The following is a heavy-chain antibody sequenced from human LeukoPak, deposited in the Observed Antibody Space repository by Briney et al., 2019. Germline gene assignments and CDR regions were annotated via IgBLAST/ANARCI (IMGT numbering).Heavy chain of an antibody. CDR3: ASMYSSGWYEGFF. D-gene: IGHD6-19*01. CDR2: IYYSGST. V-gene: IGHV4-39*01. J-gene: IGHJ4*02. CDR1: GGSISSSSYY. Sequence: PSETLSLTCTVSGGSISSSSYYWGWIRQPPGKGLEWIGCIYYSGSTYYNPSLKSRVTISVDTSKNQFSLKLSSVTAADTAVYYCASMYSSGWYEGFFWGQGTLVTVSS.